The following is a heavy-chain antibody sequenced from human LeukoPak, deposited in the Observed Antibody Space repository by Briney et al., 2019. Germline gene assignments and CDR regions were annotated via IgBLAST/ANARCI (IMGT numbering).Heavy chain of an antibody. CDR1: GGSISSYY. D-gene: IGHD3-10*02. V-gene: IGHV4-59*01. CDR2: IYYSGST. Sequence: PSETLSLTCTVSGGSISSYYWSWIRQPRGKGLEWIGYIYYSGSTNYNPSLKSRVTISVDTSKNQFSLKLSSVTAADTAVYYCARGVFGEYPFDYWGQGTLVTVSS. CDR3: ARGVFGEYPFDY. J-gene: IGHJ4*02.